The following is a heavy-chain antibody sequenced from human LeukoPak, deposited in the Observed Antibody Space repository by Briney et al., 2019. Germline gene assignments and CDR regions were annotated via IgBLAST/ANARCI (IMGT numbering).Heavy chain of an antibody. D-gene: IGHD3-10*01. CDR3: ARDPRHRLVGFGEETYYYYLDV. V-gene: IGHV1-18*01. CDR2: ISAYIGNT. J-gene: IGHJ6*03. CDR1: GYIFTNYY. Sequence: ASVKVSCEASGYIFTNYYINWVRQAPGQGLDWVGWISAYIGNTKYAQNLQGGVTITTDTSTSTHSMDLRSLRSADTAVCYSARDPRHRLVGFGEETYYYYLDVWGKGTTVTISS.